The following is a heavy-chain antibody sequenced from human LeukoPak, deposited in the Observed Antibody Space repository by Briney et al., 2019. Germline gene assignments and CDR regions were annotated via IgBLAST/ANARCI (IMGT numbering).Heavy chain of an antibody. Sequence: GGSLRLSCVASGFTFNKYAMSWVRQAPGKGLGWVSSINWNGDSTGYADSVKGPFTISRDNAKNSLYLQMNSLRAEDTALYHCARDREYSGSYYYYYYMDVWGKGTTVTVSS. CDR1: GFTFNKYA. D-gene: IGHD1-26*01. CDR2: INWNGDST. J-gene: IGHJ6*03. V-gene: IGHV3-20*01. CDR3: ARDREYSGSYYYYYYMDV.